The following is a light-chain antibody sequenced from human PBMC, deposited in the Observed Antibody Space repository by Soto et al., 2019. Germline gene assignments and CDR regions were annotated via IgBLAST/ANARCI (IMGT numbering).Light chain of an antibody. J-gene: IGLJ1*01. CDR3: TSYAGGNNV. Sequence: QSALTQPPSASGSPGQSVTISCTGTSSDVGGYNYVSWYQQNPGKVPKLMIYEVNKRPSGVPDRFSGSKSGNTASLTVSGLQAEDEADYYCTSYAGGNNVXXTGTKXTVL. CDR1: SSDVGGYNY. V-gene: IGLV2-8*01. CDR2: EVN.